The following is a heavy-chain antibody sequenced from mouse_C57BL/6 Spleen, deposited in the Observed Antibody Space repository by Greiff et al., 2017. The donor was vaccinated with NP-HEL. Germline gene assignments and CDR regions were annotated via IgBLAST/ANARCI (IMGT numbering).Heavy chain of an antibody. V-gene: IGHV5-17*01. Sequence: EVHLVESGGGLVKPGGSLKLSCAASGFTFSDYGMHWVRQAPEKGLEWVAYISSGSSTIYYADTVKGRFTISRDNAKNTLFLQMTSLRSEDTAMYYCARSYYGSNWFAYWGQGTLVTVSA. CDR1: GFTFSDYG. CDR2: ISSGSSTI. J-gene: IGHJ3*01. CDR3: ARSYYGSNWFAY. D-gene: IGHD1-1*01.